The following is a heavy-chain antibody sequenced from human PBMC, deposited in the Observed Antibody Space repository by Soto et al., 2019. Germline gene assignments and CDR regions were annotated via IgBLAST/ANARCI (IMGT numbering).Heavy chain of an antibody. CDR1: GGSISNRTSY. D-gene: IGHD2-8*02. J-gene: IGHJ4*02. CDR3: ARDKITGLFDY. CDR2: ISFSGST. V-gene: IGHV4-39*02. Sequence: SETLSLTCIVSGGSISNRTSYWGWIRQPPGRGLEWIGTISFSGSTNFNPSLKSRVTMSLETSKNHFSLNLSSVTAADTAVYYCARDKITGLFDYWGQGTLVTVSS.